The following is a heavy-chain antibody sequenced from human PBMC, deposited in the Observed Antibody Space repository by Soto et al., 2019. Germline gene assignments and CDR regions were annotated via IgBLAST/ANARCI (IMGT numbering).Heavy chain of an antibody. CDR2: IYHSGTT. J-gene: IGHJ4*02. V-gene: IGHV4-38-2*01. CDR1: GESLSSGYY. Sequence: SETLSLTCAVSGESLSSGYYWAWIRPPPGKWLEWIGSIYHSGTTYYNPSLKSRVTISVDRSKNQFSLKLSSVTAADTAVYYCARNPRAAAGTGVYFDYWGQGTLVTVSS. D-gene: IGHD6-13*01. CDR3: ARNPRAAAGTGVYFDY.